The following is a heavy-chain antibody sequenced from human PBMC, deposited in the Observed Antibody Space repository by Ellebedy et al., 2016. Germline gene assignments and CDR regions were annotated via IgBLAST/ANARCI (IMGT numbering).Heavy chain of an antibody. V-gene: IGHV1-46*01. Sequence: ASVKVSXXASGYTFTGYYMHWVRQAPGQGLEWMGIINPSGGSTSYAQKFQGRVTMTRDTSTSTVYMELRSLRSDDTAVYYCARDVDTGAFDIWGQGTMVTVSS. CDR2: INPSGGST. D-gene: IGHD5-18*01. J-gene: IGHJ3*02. CDR3: ARDVDTGAFDI. CDR1: GYTFTGYY.